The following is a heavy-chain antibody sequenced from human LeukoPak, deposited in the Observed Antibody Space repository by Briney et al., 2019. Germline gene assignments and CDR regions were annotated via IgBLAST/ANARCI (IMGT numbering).Heavy chain of an antibody. J-gene: IGHJ4*02. Sequence: GCLIAYNGNTNYAQKLQCRVTMTTDTSTSTAYMELRSLSTDVTAVYYCARDHYYDSSGYDYWGQGTLVTVSS. D-gene: IGHD3-22*01. V-gene: IGHV1-18*01. CDR3: ARDHYYDSSGYDY. CDR2: LIAYNGNT.